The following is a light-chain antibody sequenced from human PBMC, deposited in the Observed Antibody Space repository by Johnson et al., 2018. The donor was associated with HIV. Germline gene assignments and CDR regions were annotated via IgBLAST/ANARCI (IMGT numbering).Light chain of an antibody. CDR1: SSNIGNNY. V-gene: IGLV1-51*01. CDR2: DNN. J-gene: IGLJ1*01. CDR3: GTWDSILSVYV. Sequence: QAVLTQPPSVSAAPGQTVTISCSGSSSNIGNNYVSWYQQLPGTAPKLLIYDNNKRPSGIPDRFSGSKSGTSATLGITGLQTGDEAYYYCGTWDSILSVYVSVTGTNVTVL.